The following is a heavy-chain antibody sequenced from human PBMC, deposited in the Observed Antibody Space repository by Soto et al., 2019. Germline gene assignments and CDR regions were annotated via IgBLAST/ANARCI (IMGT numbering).Heavy chain of an antibody. J-gene: IGHJ4*02. D-gene: IGHD6-19*01. Sequence: SVKVSCKASGYTCTGYHLHCVRQAPGQGLEWMGWINPNSGATEYAQKFQGRVTMTGDTSISTAYMEVSRLRSDDTAVYHCARYNSAWNDYWGQGTLVTVSS. CDR2: INPNSGAT. CDR1: GYTCTGYH. CDR3: ARYNSAWNDY. V-gene: IGHV1-2*02.